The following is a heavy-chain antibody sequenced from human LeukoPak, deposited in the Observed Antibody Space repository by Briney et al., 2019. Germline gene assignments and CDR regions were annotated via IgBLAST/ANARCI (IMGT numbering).Heavy chain of an antibody. CDR1: GFSFYNLA. D-gene: IGHD5-18*01. CDR3: ATTFGYSYGHPYFDY. CDR2: ISHDGNSR. Sequence: PGGSLRLSCATSGFSFYNLAFHWVRQAPGKGLEWVSLISHDGNSRKYADSVKGRFIVSRDNSKNTLYLQMNSLRAEDTAVYYCATTFGYSYGHPYFDYWGQGTVVTISS. J-gene: IGHJ4*02. V-gene: IGHV3-30*04.